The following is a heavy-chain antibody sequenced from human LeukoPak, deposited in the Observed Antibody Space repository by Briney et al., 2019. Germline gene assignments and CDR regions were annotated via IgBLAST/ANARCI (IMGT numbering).Heavy chain of an antibody. V-gene: IGHV4-59*01. D-gene: IGHD3-22*01. CDR2: IYYSGNT. Sequence: KPSETLSLTCTVSGGSISRYYWSWIRQPPGKGLEWIGYIYYSGNTNYNPSLKSRVTISVDTSKNQFSLKLSSVTAADTAVYYCARVGEYYDYYFDYWGQGTLVTVSS. J-gene: IGHJ4*02. CDR3: ARVGEYYDYYFDY. CDR1: GGSISRYY.